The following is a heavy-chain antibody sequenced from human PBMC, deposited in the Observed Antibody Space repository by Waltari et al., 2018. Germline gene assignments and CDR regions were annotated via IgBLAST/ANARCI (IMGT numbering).Heavy chain of an antibody. D-gene: IGHD6-19*01. Sequence: QVQLVQSGAEVKKPGASVKVSCKASGYTFTGYYMHWVPQAPGQGLEWMGRINPNSGGTNYAQKFQGRVTMTRDTSISTAYMELSRLRSDDTAVYYCARDGIAVAGSYWYFDLWGRGTLVTVSS. CDR1: GYTFTGYY. CDR3: ARDGIAVAGSYWYFDL. J-gene: IGHJ2*01. V-gene: IGHV1-2*06. CDR2: INPNSGGT.